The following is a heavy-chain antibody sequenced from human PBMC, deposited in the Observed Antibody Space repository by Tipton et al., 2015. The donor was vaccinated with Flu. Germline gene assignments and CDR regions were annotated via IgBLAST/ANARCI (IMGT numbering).Heavy chain of an antibody. V-gene: IGHV3-48*03. CDR2: IYSDGSAI. J-gene: IGHJ4*02. CDR3: ARMETLKVLFDF. D-gene: IGHD1-1*01. CDR1: GFYFSNYE. Sequence: SLRLSCETSGFYFSNYEMNWVRQAPGKGLEWVAYIYSDGSAIYYADSVKGRFTISRDSAKRTLYLQMNSLRVDDTAIYYCARMETLKVLFDFWGQGALVTVS.